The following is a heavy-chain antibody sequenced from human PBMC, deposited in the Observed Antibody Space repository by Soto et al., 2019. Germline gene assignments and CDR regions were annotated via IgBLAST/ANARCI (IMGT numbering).Heavy chain of an antibody. V-gene: IGHV4-34*01. CDR1: GGSFSGYY. CDR3: ARDKITGPFDY. Sequence: QVQLQQWGAGLLKPSETLSLTCAVYGGSFSGYYWTWIRQPPGTGLEWIGEINHSGSTNYHPSLTSRVTISVDTSKNQFFLKLTSVTAADTAVYYCARDKITGPFDYWGQGTLVTVSS. D-gene: IGHD2-8*02. J-gene: IGHJ4*02. CDR2: INHSGST.